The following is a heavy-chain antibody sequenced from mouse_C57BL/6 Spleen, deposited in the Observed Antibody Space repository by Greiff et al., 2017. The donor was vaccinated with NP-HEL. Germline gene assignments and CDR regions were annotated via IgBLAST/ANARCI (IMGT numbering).Heavy chain of an antibody. Sequence: VKLVESGPGLVQPSQSLSITCTVSGFSLTSYGVHWVRQSPGKGLEWLGVIWRGGSTDYNAAFRSSLSITKDNSKSQVFFKMNSLQADDTAIYYCAKNREGYAMDYWGQGTSVTVSS. CDR1: GFSLTSYG. CDR2: IWRGGST. CDR3: AKNREGYAMDY. V-gene: IGHV2-5*01. J-gene: IGHJ4*01.